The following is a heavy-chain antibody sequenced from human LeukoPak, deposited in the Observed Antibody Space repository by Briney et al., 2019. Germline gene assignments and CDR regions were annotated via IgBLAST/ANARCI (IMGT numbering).Heavy chain of an antibody. Sequence: SETLSLTCTVSGGSISSYYWSWIRQPAGKGLEWIGRIYTSGSTNYNPSLKSRVTISVDTSKNQFSLKLSSVTAADTAVYYCAREYSSGYAEKHFDYWGQGTLVTVSS. V-gene: IGHV4-4*07. CDR1: GGSISSYY. J-gene: IGHJ4*02. CDR2: IYTSGST. D-gene: IGHD3-22*01. CDR3: AREYSSGYAEKHFDY.